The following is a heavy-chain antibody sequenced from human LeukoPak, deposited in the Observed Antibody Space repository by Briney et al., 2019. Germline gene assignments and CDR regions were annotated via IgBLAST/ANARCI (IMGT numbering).Heavy chain of an antibody. J-gene: IGHJ6*02. CDR2: IYSGGST. D-gene: IGHD1-14*01. Sequence: GGSLRLSCGASGFSCDYGMHWVRQAPGKGLEWVSVIYSGGSTYYADSVKGRFTISRDNSKNTLYLQMNSLRAEDTAVYYCARAENYYGMDVWGQGTTVTVSS. CDR3: ARAENYYGMDV. CDR1: GFSCDYG. V-gene: IGHV3-NL1*01.